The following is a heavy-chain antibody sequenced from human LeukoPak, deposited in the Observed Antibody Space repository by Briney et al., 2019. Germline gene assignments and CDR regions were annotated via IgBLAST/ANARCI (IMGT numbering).Heavy chain of an antibody. Sequence: PGGSLRLSCAASGFTVSSKYMSWVRQAPGKGLEWVSVIYSGGSTYYADSVKGRFTISRDNSKNTLYLQLNSLRAEDTAVYYCAKDRSSAWYGYYYMDVWGEGTTVTISS. V-gene: IGHV3-66*01. CDR3: AKDRSSAWYGYYYMDV. D-gene: IGHD6-19*01. CDR1: GFTVSSKY. CDR2: IYSGGST. J-gene: IGHJ6*03.